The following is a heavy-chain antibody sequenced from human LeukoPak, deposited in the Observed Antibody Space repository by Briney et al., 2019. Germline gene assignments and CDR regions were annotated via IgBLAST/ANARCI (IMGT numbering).Heavy chain of an antibody. CDR2: ISGSADST. J-gene: IGHJ4*02. V-gene: IGHV3-23*01. CDR3: AKELDSSGYFDS. CDR1: GFTFRNYA. Sequence: GGSLRLSCAASGFTFRNYAMSWVRQAPGKGLEWVSAISGSADSTHYPDSVKGRFTISRDNSKNTLYLQMNSLRAEDTAVYYCAKELDSSGYFDSWGQGTLVTVSS. D-gene: IGHD3-22*01.